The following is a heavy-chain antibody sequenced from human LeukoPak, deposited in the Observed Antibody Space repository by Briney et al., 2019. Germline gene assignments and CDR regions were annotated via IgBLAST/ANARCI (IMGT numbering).Heavy chain of an antibody. D-gene: IGHD1-26*01. CDR2: IWYDGSNI. J-gene: IGHJ4*02. V-gene: IGHV3-33*08. CDR3: ARDRATTSVDY. CDR1: GFNVSSTY. Sequence: GGSLRLSCVASGFNVSSTYMNWVRQAPGKGLEWVAVIWYDGSNIYYADSVKGRFTISRDNSKNTLYLQMNSLRAEDTAVYYCARDRATTSVDYWGQGTLVTVSS.